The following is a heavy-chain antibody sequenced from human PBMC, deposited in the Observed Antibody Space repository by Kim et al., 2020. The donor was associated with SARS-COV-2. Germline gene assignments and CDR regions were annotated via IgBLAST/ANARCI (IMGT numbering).Heavy chain of an antibody. Sequence: GGSLRLSCAASGFTFSDYYMSWIRQAPGKGLEWVSYISSSGSTIYYADSVKGRFTISRDNAKNSLYLQMNSLRAEDTAVYYCARGIYSSSWYLAVAGSRDAFDIWGQGTMVTVSS. V-gene: IGHV3-11*04. J-gene: IGHJ3*02. CDR1: GFTFSDYY. CDR2: ISSSGSTI. D-gene: IGHD6-13*01. CDR3: ARGIYSSSWYLAVAGSRDAFDI.